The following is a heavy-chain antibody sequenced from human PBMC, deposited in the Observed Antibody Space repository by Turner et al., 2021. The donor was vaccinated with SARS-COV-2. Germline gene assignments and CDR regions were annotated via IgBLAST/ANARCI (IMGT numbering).Heavy chain of an antibody. Sequence: QVQLQESCPGLLKPSETLSLPCTVSGGSINSDFWSWIRQPPGKGLEWIGYIYYRGSTNDNPALKSRVTMSVDTSKNQFSLSLTSVTAADTAMYYCARELRFNWFDPWGHGTLVTVS. D-gene: IGHD3-3*01. CDR3: ARELRFNWFDP. V-gene: IGHV4-59*01. J-gene: IGHJ5*02. CDR2: IYYRGST. CDR1: GGSINSDF.